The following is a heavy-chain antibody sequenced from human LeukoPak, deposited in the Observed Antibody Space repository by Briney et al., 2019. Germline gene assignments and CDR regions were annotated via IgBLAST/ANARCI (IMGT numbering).Heavy chain of an antibody. Sequence: QPGGSLRLSCAASGFTLSSHWMHWVRQAPGKGLVWVSRINGEGSNTPYAASVKGRFTISRDNAKNSLYLQMNSLRAEDTALYYCAKDESLTYYYDSSGYGMGGEPYFDYWGQGTLVTVSS. CDR1: GFTLSSHW. CDR3: AKDESLTYYYDSSGYGMGGEPYFDY. J-gene: IGHJ4*02. CDR2: INGEGSNT. V-gene: IGHV3-74*01. D-gene: IGHD3-22*01.